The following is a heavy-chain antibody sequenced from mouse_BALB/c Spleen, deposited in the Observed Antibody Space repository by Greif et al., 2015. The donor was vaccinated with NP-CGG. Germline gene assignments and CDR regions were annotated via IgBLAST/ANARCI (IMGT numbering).Heavy chain of an antibody. D-gene: IGHD1-1*01. CDR3: ARYYGSSYAMDY. J-gene: IGHJ4*01. V-gene: IGHV1-4*01. CDR1: GYTFTSYT. Sequence: VQLVESGAELARPGASVKMSCKASGYTFTSYTMHWVKQRPGQGLEWIGYINPSSGYTNYNQKFKDKATLTADKSSSTAYMQLSSLTSEDSAVYYCARYYGSSYAMDYWGQGTSVTVSS. CDR2: INPSSGYT.